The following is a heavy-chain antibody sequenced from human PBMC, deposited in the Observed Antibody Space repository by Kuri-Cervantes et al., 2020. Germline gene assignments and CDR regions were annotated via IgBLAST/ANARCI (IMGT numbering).Heavy chain of an antibody. J-gene: IGHJ6*02. CDR1: GFTFSSYG. CDR3: AKDRTMLRDMDV. D-gene: IGHD3-10*01. CDR2: ISYDGSNK. V-gene: IGHV3-30*18. Sequence: LSLTCAASGFTFSSYGMHWVRQAPGKGLEWVAVISYDGSNKYYADSVKGRFTISRDNSKNTLYLQMNSLRAEDTAVYYCAKDRTMLRDMDVWGQGTTVTVSS.